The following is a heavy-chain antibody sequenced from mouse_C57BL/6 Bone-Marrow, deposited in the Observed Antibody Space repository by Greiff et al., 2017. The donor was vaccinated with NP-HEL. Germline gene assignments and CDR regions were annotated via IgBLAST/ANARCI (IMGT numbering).Heavy chain of an antibody. CDR3: ARKIYYDYDDYAMDY. J-gene: IGHJ4*01. Sequence: QVQLQQSGAELVRPGTSVKVSCKASGYAFTNYLIEWVKQRPGQGLEWIGVINPGSGGTNYNEKFKGKATLTADKSSSTAYMQLSSLTSEDSAVYFCARKIYYDYDDYAMDYWGQGTSVTVSS. V-gene: IGHV1-54*01. D-gene: IGHD2-4*01. CDR2: INPGSGGT. CDR1: GYAFTNYL.